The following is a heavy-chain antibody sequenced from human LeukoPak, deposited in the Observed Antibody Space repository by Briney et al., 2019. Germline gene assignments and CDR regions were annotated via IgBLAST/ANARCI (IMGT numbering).Heavy chain of an antibody. V-gene: IGHV3-21*01. CDR3: ARDPINIATAANGFDY. CDR1: GFTFSSYS. CDR2: ISSSSSYI. D-gene: IGHD6-13*01. J-gene: IGHJ4*02. Sequence: AGGSLRLSCAASGFTFSSYSMNWVRQAPGKGLEWVSSISSSSSYIYYADSVKGRFTISRDNAKNSLYLQMNSLRVEDTALYYCARDPINIATAANGFDYWGQGTLVTVSS.